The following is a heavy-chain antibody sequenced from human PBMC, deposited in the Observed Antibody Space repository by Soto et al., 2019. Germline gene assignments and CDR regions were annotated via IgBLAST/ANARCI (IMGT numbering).Heavy chain of an antibody. V-gene: IGHV3-64*01. D-gene: IGHD6-6*01. CDR3: ARRARPDFYYMDV. J-gene: IGHJ6*03. CDR2: ISSNGVGT. CDR1: GFTLSGYA. Sequence: RSLRLSCAASGFTLSGYAMDRVRQAPGKGLEYVSGISSNGVGTYYANSVQGRFTISRDNSKNTVYLQMGSLRPEDMAVYYCARRARPDFYYMDVWGKGTTVTVSS.